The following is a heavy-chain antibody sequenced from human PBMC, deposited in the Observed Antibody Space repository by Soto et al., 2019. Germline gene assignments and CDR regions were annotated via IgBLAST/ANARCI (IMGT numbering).Heavy chain of an antibody. CDR3: ARTTYGSGKNWFDP. J-gene: IGHJ5*02. Sequence: TLSLTCTVSGGSISSYYWSWIRQPPGKALEWLALIDWDDDKYYSTSLKTRLTISKDTSKNQVVLTMTNMDPVDTATYYCARTTYGSGKNWFDPWGQGTLVT. D-gene: IGHD3-10*01. CDR1: GGSISSYYW. V-gene: IGHV2-70*18. CDR2: IDWDDDK.